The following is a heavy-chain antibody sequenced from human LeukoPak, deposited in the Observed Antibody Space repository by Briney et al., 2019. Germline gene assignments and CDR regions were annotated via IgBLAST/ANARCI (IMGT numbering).Heavy chain of an antibody. J-gene: IGHJ4*02. CDR1: GGSFSGYY. V-gene: IGHV4-34*01. D-gene: IGHD3-10*01. Sequence: SETLSLTCAVYGGSFSGYYWSWIRQPPGKGLEWIGEINHSGSTNYNPSLKSRVTISVDTSKNQFSLKLSSVTAADTAVYYCASGRGGITMVRRAFDYWGQGTLVTVSS. CDR2: INHSGST. CDR3: ASGRGGITMVRRAFDY.